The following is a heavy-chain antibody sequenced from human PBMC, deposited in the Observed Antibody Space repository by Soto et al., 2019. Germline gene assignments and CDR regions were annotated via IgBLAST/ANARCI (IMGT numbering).Heavy chain of an antibody. CDR3: AKDLFEWLAAAVEYYYYGMDV. V-gene: IGHV3-30*18. CDR1: GFPFSSYG. D-gene: IGHD5-12*01. CDR2: ISYDGSNK. Sequence: QVQLVESGGGVVQPGRSLRLSCAASGFPFSSYGMHWVRQAPGKGLEWVAVISYDGSNKYYADSVKGRFTISRDNSKNTLYLQMNSRRAEDTAVYYCAKDLFEWLAAAVEYYYYGMDVWGQGTTVTVSS. J-gene: IGHJ6*02.